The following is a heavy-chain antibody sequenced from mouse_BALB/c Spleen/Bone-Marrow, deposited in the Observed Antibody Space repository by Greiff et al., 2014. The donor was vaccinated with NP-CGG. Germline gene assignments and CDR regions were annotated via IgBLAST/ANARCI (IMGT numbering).Heavy chain of an antibody. V-gene: IGHV14-3*02. Sequence: VQLQQSGAELVKPGASVKLSCTASGFNIIYAYIHWVKRRPEQGLEWIGRVYPANGNTNYDPKFQGKATITAYTSSNTAYLHLNSLTSEDTAVYYCARSPGEVNYWGQGTLVTVSA. CDR3: ARSPGEVNY. J-gene: IGHJ3*01. CDR1: GFNIIYAY. CDR2: VYPANGNT. D-gene: IGHD1-3*01.